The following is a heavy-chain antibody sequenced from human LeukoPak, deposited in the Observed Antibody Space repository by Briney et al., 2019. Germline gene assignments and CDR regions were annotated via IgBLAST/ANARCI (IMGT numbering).Heavy chain of an antibody. Sequence: GGSLRLSCTASGFTFSSYGMHWVRQAPGKGLEWVAFIRYDGSNKYYADSVKGRFTISRDNSKNTLYLQMNSLRVEDTAVYYCVKEWQYGSGSYSRGLGTYGMDVWGQGTTVTVSS. CDR2: IRYDGSNK. J-gene: IGHJ6*02. CDR1: GFTFSSYG. V-gene: IGHV3-30*02. CDR3: VKEWQYGSGSYSRGLGTYGMDV. D-gene: IGHD3-10*01.